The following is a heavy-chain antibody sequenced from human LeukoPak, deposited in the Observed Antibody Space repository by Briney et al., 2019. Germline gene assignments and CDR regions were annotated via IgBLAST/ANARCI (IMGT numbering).Heavy chain of an antibody. Sequence: GGSLRLSCAASGLTVSRNYMSWVRQAPGKGLESVSVIYSGGSTYYAESVRGRFTISRDDSKNTLYLQMNSLRVEDTAVYYCARVGGHWGQGTLVTVSS. V-gene: IGHV3-53*01. J-gene: IGHJ4*02. CDR2: IYSGGST. D-gene: IGHD3-10*01. CDR1: GLTVSRNY. CDR3: ARVGGH.